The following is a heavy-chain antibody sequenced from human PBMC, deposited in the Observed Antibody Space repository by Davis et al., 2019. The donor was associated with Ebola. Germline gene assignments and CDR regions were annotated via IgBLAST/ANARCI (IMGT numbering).Heavy chain of an antibody. J-gene: IGHJ6*02. CDR1: GESFSDYF. CDR3: ARFGYYRGYYGMDV. CDR2: VNHSGSA. Sequence: SETLSLTCAVYGESFSDYFWNWIRQPPGKGLEWIGEVNHSGSANYNPSLKSRVTISVDTSKNQFSLKLSSVTAADTAVYYCARFGYYRGYYGMDVWGQGTTVTVSS. D-gene: IGHD3-3*01. V-gene: IGHV4-34*01.